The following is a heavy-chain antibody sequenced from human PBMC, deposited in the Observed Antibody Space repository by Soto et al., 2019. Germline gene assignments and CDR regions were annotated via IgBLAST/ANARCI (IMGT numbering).Heavy chain of an antibody. D-gene: IGHD6-6*01. CDR1: GFTFSSYS. V-gene: IGHV3-48*01. CDR3: ARKRESSSSSDYYYYYMDV. J-gene: IGHJ6*03. Sequence: ESGGGLVQPGGSLRLSCAASGFTFSSYSMNWVRQAPGKGLAWVSYISSSSSTIYYADSVKGRFTISRDNAKNSLYLQMNSLRAEDTAVYHCARKRESSSSSDYYYYYMDVWGKVTTVTVSS. CDR2: ISSSSSTI.